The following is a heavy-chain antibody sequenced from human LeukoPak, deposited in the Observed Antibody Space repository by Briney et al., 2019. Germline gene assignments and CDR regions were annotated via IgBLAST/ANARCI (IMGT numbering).Heavy chain of an antibody. J-gene: IGHJ4*02. Sequence: SETLSLTCTVSGGSINSYNWNWIRQPPGKGPEWIGYISYNGSPDYNPSFKSRVTMSVDTSQGQFSLRLSSVTAADTAVYYCARFRVTSSWHQEVFDYWGQGAPVTVSS. V-gene: IGHV4-59*08. D-gene: IGHD2-15*01. CDR3: ARFRVTSSWHQEVFDY. CDR1: GGSINSYN. CDR2: ISYNGSP.